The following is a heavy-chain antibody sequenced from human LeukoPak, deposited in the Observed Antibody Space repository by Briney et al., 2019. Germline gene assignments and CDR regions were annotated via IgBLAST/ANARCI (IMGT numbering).Heavy chain of an antibody. D-gene: IGHD5-18*01. Sequence: ASVKVSCKASGYTFTSYAISWVRQAPGQGLEWMGWISAYNGNTNYAQKLQGRVTMTTDTSTSTAYMELRSLRSDDTAVYYCARVGYSPRYYYYGMDVWGQGTTVTVSS. J-gene: IGHJ6*02. V-gene: IGHV1-18*01. CDR2: ISAYNGNT. CDR1: GYTFTSYA. CDR3: ARVGYSPRYYYYGMDV.